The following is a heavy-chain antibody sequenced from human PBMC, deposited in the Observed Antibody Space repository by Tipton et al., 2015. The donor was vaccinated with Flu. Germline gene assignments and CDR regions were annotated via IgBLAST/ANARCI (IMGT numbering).Heavy chain of an antibody. CDR3: TRETGGNDYYYYYAMDV. J-gene: IGHJ6*02. V-gene: IGHV3-73*01. CDR1: GFTFSGSA. Sequence: SLRLSCAASGFTFSGSAIHWVRRASGKGLEWVGRIRSKDNNYETTYGGPVKGRFSISRDDAKNTAYLQMDTLKTEDTAIYYCTRETGGNDYYYYYAMDVWGQGTTVTVSS. CDR2: IRSKDNNYET. D-gene: IGHD4-23*01.